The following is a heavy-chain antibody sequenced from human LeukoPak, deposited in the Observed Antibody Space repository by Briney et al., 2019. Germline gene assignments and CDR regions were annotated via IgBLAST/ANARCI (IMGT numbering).Heavy chain of an antibody. CDR1: GFTVNYNY. Sequence: GGSLRLSCAASGFTVNYNYMSWVRRAPGKGRQWGSVIYSGGSGGSTYYADSVTRRFTISRDNSKNTLYLQMNSLRAEDSAVYYCARSPPRYDARFFDYWGQGTLVTVSS. CDR2: IYSGGSGGST. CDR3: ARSPPRYDARFFDY. J-gene: IGHJ4*02. V-gene: IGHV3-53*01. D-gene: IGHD1-14*01.